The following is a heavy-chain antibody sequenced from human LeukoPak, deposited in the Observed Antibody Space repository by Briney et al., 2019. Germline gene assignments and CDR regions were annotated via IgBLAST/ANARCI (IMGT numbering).Heavy chain of an antibody. CDR1: GYTFTGYY. D-gene: IGHD4-17*01. J-gene: IGHJ6*03. V-gene: IGHV1-2*06. Sequence: GASVKVSCKASGYTFTGYYMHWVRQAPGQGLGWMGRINPNSGGTNYAQKFQGRVTMTRDTSISTAYMELSRLRSDDTAVYYCARDHGDYDVVYYYYYMDVWGKGTTVTVSS. CDR2: INPNSGGT. CDR3: ARDHGDYDVVYYYYYMDV.